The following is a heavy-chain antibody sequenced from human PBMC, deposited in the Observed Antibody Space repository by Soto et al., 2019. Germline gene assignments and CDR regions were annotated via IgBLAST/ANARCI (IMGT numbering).Heavy chain of an antibody. CDR3: ASSQWLDGNWFDP. CDR2: ISYDGSNK. CDR1: GFTFSSYA. D-gene: IGHD6-19*01. Sequence: PGGSLRLSCAASGFTFSSYAMHWVRQAPGKGLEWVAVISYDGSNKYYADSVKGRFTISRDNSKNTLYLQMNSLRAEDTAVYYCASSQWLDGNWFDPWGQGTLVTVSS. J-gene: IGHJ5*02. V-gene: IGHV3-30-3*01.